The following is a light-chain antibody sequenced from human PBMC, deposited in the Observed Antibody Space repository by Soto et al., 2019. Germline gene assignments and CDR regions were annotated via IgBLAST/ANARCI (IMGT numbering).Light chain of an antibody. J-gene: IGKJ1*01. V-gene: IGKV3-11*01. CDR2: DAS. Sequence: EIVLPQSPATLSFSPGERATLSCRASQSVSTYLAWYQQKPGQAPRLLIYDASKRATGIPVRFSGSGSGTDFTLTMTSLEPEDFGVYYCQQCSNWPRSWTFGQGTKVDI. CDR1: QSVSTY. CDR3: QQCSNWPRSWT.